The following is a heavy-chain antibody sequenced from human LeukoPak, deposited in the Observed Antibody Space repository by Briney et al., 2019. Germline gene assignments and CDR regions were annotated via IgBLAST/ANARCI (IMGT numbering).Heavy chain of an antibody. Sequence: ASVNVSCKVSGYTLDELSMHWVRQAPGKGLEWMGGFDPEDGETIYAQKFQGRVTMTEDTSTDTAYMELSSLRSEDTAVYYCATGGRNYDSSGYFYWGQGTLVTVSS. D-gene: IGHD3-22*01. CDR2: FDPEDGET. CDR3: ATGGRNYDSSGYFY. J-gene: IGHJ4*02. V-gene: IGHV1-24*01. CDR1: GYTLDELS.